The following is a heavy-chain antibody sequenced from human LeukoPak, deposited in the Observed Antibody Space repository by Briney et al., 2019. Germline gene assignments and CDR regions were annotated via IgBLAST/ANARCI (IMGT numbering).Heavy chain of an antibody. D-gene: IGHD6-13*01. Sequence: GGSLRLSCAASGFTVSSNYMSWVRQAPGKGLEWVSVIYSGGSTYYADSVKGRFTISRDNSKNTLYLQMNSLRAEDTAVYYCARMAAAGKNPPSSSDYWGQGTLVTVSS. J-gene: IGHJ4*02. CDR2: IYSGGST. V-gene: IGHV3-53*01. CDR3: ARMAAAGKNPPSSSDY. CDR1: GFTVSSNY.